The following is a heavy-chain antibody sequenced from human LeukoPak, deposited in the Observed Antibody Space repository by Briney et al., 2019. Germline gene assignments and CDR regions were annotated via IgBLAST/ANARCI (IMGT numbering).Heavy chain of an antibody. CDR3: VRDGGVSGYDLLDY. V-gene: IGHV3-7*01. Sequence: GGALRLSCAASGFTFSNYWMTWVRQAPGKGLEWVAHINQDGMEEHYMDSVKARFTIYRDNDKNSLSLQMNSLRAEDTAVYYCVRDGGVSGYDLLDYWGQGTFVTVSS. D-gene: IGHD5-12*01. CDR2: INQDGMEE. J-gene: IGHJ4*02. CDR1: GFTFSNYW.